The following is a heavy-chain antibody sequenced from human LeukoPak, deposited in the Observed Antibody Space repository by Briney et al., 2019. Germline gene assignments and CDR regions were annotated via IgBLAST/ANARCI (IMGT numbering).Heavy chain of an antibody. CDR1: GGSISSYY. J-gene: IGHJ5*02. D-gene: IGHD2-15*01. CDR2: IYYSGST. Sequence: SETLCLTCTVSGGSISSYYWSWIRQPPGKGLEWIGYIYYSGSTNYNPSLKSRVTISVDTSKNQFSLKLSSVTAADTAVYYCARVLRYCSGGSCSNWFDPWGQGTLVTVSS. V-gene: IGHV4-59*01. CDR3: ARVLRYCSGGSCSNWFDP.